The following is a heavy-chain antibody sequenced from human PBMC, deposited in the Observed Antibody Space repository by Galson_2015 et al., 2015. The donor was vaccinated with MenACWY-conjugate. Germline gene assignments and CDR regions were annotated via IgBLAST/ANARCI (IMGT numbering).Heavy chain of an antibody. CDR3: AKATLLGGPLRIVKFDY. CDR1: GFTFSSYA. D-gene: IGHD1-26*01. V-gene: IGHV3-23*01. CDR2: ISGSGGST. J-gene: IGHJ4*02. Sequence: SLRLSCAASGFTFSSYAMSWVRQAPGKGLEWVSAISGSGGSTYYADSVKGRFTISRDNSKNTLYLQMNSLRAEDTAVYYCAKATLLGGPLRIVKFDYWGQGTLVTVSS.